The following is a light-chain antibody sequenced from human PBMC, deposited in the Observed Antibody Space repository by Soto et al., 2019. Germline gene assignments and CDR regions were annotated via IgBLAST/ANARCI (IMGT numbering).Light chain of an antibody. Sequence: QSALTQPPSVSGAPRQRVTIPCFGSSSNIGNNAVNWYQQLPGKTPKVLIYYDDLLPTGVSDRFSGSKSGTSASLAISGLQSEDEADYYCAAWDDGLNGPVFGGGTKLTVL. V-gene: IGLV1-36*01. CDR1: SSNIGNNA. J-gene: IGLJ3*02. CDR3: AAWDDGLNGPV. CDR2: YDD.